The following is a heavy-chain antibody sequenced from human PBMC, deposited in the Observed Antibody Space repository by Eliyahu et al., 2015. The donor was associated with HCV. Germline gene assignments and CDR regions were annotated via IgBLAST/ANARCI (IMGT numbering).Heavy chain of an antibody. CDR3: ARGPAYSSGPKGYFDL. CDR1: AGSISSYH. V-gene: IGHV4-4*07. D-gene: IGHD6-19*01. CDR2: IYSSGGT. J-gene: IGHJ2*01. Sequence: QVQLRESGPGLVQPSDTLSLTCTISAGSISSYHWSWIRQPAGEGLEWIGRIYSSGGTDYNPSLKSRVTMSVDTSKNQFSLKLSSITAADTAVYYCARGPAYSSGPKGYFDLWGRGTLVTVSS.